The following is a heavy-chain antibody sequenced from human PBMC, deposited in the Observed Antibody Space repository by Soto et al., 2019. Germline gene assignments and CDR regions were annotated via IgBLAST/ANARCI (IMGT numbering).Heavy chain of an antibody. CDR2: ISYSGST. CDR3: ARGTSWQLPFDY. CDR1: SDSISSYY. D-gene: IGHD6-13*01. Sequence: QVQLQESGPGLVKPSETLSLTCTVSSDSISSYYWSWIRQPPGKGLEWIGYISYSGSTDYNPSLKSRVTISGDTSKNQFSLNVSSVTAADTAVYYCARGTSWQLPFDYWGQGTLVTVSS. V-gene: IGHV4-59*01. J-gene: IGHJ4*02.